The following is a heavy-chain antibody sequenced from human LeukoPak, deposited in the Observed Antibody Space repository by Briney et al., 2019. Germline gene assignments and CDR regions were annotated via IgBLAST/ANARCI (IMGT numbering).Heavy chain of an antibody. CDR1: GFTFSGSW. CDR3: ARALGSYSDY. D-gene: IGHD1-26*01. CDR2: INDDGSST. Sequence: PGGSLRLSCAASGFTFSGSWMHWVRQAQGKGLVWVSRINDDGSSTSYADSVKGRFTISRDNAKNTLYLQMNSLRVEDTAVYCCARALGSYSDYWGQGTLVTVSS. J-gene: IGHJ4*02. V-gene: IGHV3-74*01.